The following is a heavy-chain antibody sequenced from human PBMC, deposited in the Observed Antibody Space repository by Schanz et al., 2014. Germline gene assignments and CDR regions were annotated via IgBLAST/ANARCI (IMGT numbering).Heavy chain of an antibody. J-gene: IGHJ3*01. V-gene: IGHV3-7*01. CDR2: IRQEGSEK. CDR1: GFTFSNYW. D-gene: IGHD2-8*02. CDR3: ARDSRYCTGVDCKGDAFDL. Sequence: VQLLESGGGLVQPGESLRVSCAASGFTFSNYWMSWVRQAPGKGLEWVANIRQEGSEKYYVDSVRGRFTISRDNAKNSLYLQLNSLTAEDTAVYHCARDSRYCTGVDCKGDAFDLWGQGTLVTVSS.